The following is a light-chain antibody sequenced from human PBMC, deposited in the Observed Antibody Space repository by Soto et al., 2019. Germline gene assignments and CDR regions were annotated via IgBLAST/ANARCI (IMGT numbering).Light chain of an antibody. CDR3: SSTTSSTVVV. Sequence: QSVLTQPASVSGSPGQSITISCTGTSSDVGGYNYVSWYQQHPGKAPKLMIYEVSNRPSGVSHRFCGSKSGNTASLTISGLEAEEEAYYYSSSTTSSTVVVFGGGTKLTVL. J-gene: IGLJ3*02. CDR1: SSDVGGYNY. CDR2: EVS. V-gene: IGLV2-14*01.